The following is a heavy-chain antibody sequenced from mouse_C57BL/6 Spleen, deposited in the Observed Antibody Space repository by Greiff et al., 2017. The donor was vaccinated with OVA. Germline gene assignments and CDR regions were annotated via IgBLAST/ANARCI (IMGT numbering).Heavy chain of an antibody. D-gene: IGHD2-3*01. Sequence: EVQLQQSGPGLVKPSQSLSLTCSVTGYSITSGYYWNWIRQFPGNKLEWMGYISYDGSNNYNPSLKNRISITRDTSKNQFFLKLNSVTTEDTATYYCAREEDGYDAMDYWGQGTSVTVSS. CDR2: ISYDGSN. J-gene: IGHJ4*01. CDR3: AREEDGYDAMDY. CDR1: GYSITSGYY. V-gene: IGHV3-6*01.